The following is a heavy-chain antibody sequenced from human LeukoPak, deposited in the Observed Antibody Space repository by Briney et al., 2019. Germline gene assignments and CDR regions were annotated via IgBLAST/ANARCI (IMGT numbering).Heavy chain of an antibody. CDR1: GFTFSRFW. V-gene: IGHV3-7*01. D-gene: IGHD6-6*01. Sequence: GGSLRLSCEASGFTFSRFWMSWVRQAPGEGLEWVANIDEGGSEKYHVGSVRGRFTISRDNAKNSLYLQMNSLRAEDTAVYYCAREYSSSSGRSFDYWGQGTLVTVSS. CDR2: IDEGGSEK. CDR3: AREYSSSSGRSFDY. J-gene: IGHJ4*02.